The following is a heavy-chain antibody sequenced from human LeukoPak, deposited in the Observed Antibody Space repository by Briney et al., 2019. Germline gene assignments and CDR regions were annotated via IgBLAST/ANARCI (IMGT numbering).Heavy chain of an antibody. D-gene: IGHD2-21*02. CDR3: ASCGGDCYHTPFDY. Sequence: GASVKVSCKASGGTFSSYAISWVRQAPGQGLEWMGGIIPIFGTANYAQKFQGRVTITTDESTSTAYMELSSLRSEDTAVYYCASCGGDCYHTPFDYWGQGTLVTVSS. CDR2: IIPIFGTA. J-gene: IGHJ4*02. V-gene: IGHV1-69*05. CDR1: GGTFSSYA.